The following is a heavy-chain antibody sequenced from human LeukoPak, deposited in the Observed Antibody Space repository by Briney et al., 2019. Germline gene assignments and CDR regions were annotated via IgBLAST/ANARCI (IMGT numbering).Heavy chain of an antibody. J-gene: IGHJ4*02. CDR1: GDSVSGKRAA. CDR3: TTETPRSWLRIGGFLDY. Sequence: SQTLSLTCAISGDSVSGKRAAWNWIRQSPSRGLEWLGRTYYRSKWYNDYAASVKSRITINPDTSTNQFSLQLNSVTPEDTAVYYCTTETPRSWLRIGGFLDYWGQGTLVTVSS. V-gene: IGHV6-1*01. D-gene: IGHD5-12*01. CDR2: TYYRSKWYN.